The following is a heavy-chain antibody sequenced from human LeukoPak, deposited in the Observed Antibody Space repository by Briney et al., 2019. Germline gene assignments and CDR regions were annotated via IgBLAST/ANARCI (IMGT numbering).Heavy chain of an antibody. V-gene: IGHV4-59*01. CDR1: GGSISSYY. J-gene: IGHJ3*02. D-gene: IGHD3-22*01. CDR3: ARDKDYFDSGGAFDI. Sequence: SETLSLTCTVSGGSISSYYWSWIRQPPGKGLEWIGYIYYSGSTNYNPSLKSRVTMSVDASKNQFSLKLSSVTAADTAVYYCARDKDYFDSGGAFDIWGQGTMVAVSS. CDR2: IYYSGST.